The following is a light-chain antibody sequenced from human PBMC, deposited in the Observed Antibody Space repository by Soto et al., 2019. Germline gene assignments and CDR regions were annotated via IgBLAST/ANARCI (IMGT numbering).Light chain of an antibody. CDR2: EDN. V-gene: IGLV2-23*01. CDR1: SSDVGSYNV. CDR3: CSYAVGASVV. Sequence: QSVLTQPASVSGSPGQSITVSCTGTSSDVGSYNVVSWYQQHPGEAPKLMIYEDNKRPSGISDRFSGSKSGNTASLTISGLQPEDEADYYCCSYAVGASVVFGGGTKLTV. J-gene: IGLJ2*01.